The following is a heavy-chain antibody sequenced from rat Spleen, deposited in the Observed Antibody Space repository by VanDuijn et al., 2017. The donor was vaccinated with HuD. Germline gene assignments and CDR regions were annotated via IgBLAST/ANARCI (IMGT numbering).Heavy chain of an antibody. J-gene: IGHJ2*01. CDR1: GLSFSNYD. CDR2: ISYDGTAT. V-gene: IGHV5-20*01. Sequence: EVQLVESGGGSVQPGRSMRLSCAVSGLSFSNYDMAWVRQAPTKGLEWVASISYDGTATYYRDSVKGRFTISRDNAKSTLYLQLDSLRSEDTATYYCATDTFYDGTYYPGGFDYWGQGVMVTVSS. D-gene: IGHD1-12*02. CDR3: ATDTFYDGTYYPGGFDY.